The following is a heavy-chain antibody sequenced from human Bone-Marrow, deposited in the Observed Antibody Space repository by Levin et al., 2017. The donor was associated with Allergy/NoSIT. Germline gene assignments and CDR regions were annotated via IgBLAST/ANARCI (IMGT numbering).Heavy chain of an antibody. CDR3: AHGSAKEDSFDY. Sequence: SGPTLVKPPQTLTLTCNFSGFSLATSGVGVAWIRQPPGEALEWLALIYWDDDKAYSASLKSRLTITKDTSKNQVVLTMTNMDPVDTGTYYCAHGSAKEDSFDYWGQGTLVTVSS. D-gene: IGHD2-15*01. CDR2: IYWDDDK. CDR1: GFSLATSGVG. V-gene: IGHV2-5*02. J-gene: IGHJ4*02.